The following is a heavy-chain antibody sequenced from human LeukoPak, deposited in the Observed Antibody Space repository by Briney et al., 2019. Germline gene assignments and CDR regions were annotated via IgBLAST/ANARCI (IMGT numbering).Heavy chain of an antibody. J-gene: IGHJ4*02. CDR3: ARGVGGYDSDY. V-gene: IGHV3-48*03. CDR2: ISSSGSTI. D-gene: IGHD5-12*01. CDR1: GFIFSSYE. Sequence: GGSLRLSCAASGFIFSSYEMNWVRQAPGKGLEWVSYISSSGSTIYYADSVKGRFTISRDNAKNSLYLRMNSLRAEDTAVYYCARGVGGYDSDYWGQGTLVTVSS.